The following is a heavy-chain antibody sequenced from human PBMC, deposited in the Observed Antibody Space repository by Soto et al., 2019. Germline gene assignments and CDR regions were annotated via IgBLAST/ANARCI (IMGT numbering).Heavy chain of an antibody. CDR2: IYYSGST. CDR1: GGSISSSSYY. Sequence: SETLSLTCTVSGGSISSSSYYWGWIRQPPGKRLEWIGSIYYSGSTYYNPSLKSRVTISVDTSKNQFSLKLSSVTAADTAVYYCARQSIKSLYYYGSGSAYYFDYWGQGTLVTVSS. D-gene: IGHD3-10*01. CDR3: ARQSIKSLYYYGSGSAYYFDY. J-gene: IGHJ4*02. V-gene: IGHV4-39*01.